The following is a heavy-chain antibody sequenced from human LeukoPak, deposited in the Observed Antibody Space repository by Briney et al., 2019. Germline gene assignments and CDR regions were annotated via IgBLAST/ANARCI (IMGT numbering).Heavy chain of an antibody. J-gene: IGHJ4*02. CDR3: AKVDYCGCDCLFFDY. V-gene: IGHV3-9*01. D-gene: IGHD2-21*02. CDR2: ISWNSGSI. Sequence: GRSLRLSCAASGFTFDDYAMHWVRQAPGKGLEWVSGISWNSGSIGYADSVKGRFTISRDNAKNSLYLQMNSLRAEDTALYYCAKVDYCGCDCLFFDYWGQGTLVTVSS. CDR1: GFTFDDYA.